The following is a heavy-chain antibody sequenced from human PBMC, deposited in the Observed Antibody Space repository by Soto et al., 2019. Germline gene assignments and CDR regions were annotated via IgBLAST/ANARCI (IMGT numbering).Heavy chain of an antibody. CDR2: ISYDGSNK. V-gene: IGHV3-30-3*01. D-gene: IGHD3-10*01. CDR1: GFTFSSYA. Sequence: PGGSLRLSCAASGFTFSSYAMHWVRQAPGKGLEWVAVISYDGSNKYYADSVKGRFIISRDNSKNTLYLQMHSLRPEDTAVYYCARDRDYYGSGTRGNYYYDMDVWGQGTKVTVSS. CDR3: ARDRDYYGSGTRGNYYYDMDV. J-gene: IGHJ6*02.